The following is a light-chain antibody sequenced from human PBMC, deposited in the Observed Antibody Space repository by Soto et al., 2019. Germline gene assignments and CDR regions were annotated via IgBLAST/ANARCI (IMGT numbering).Light chain of an antibody. CDR3: SSYAGANSVV. Sequence: QSVLTQPPSASGSPGQSVTISCTGMSSDVGGYNYVSWYQQHPGKAPKLMIYEVSKRPSGVPDRVSGSKSGNTASLTVSGLQAEDEADYYCSSYAGANSVVFGGGTKLTVL. V-gene: IGLV2-8*01. CDR2: EVS. CDR1: SSDVGGYNY. J-gene: IGLJ2*01.